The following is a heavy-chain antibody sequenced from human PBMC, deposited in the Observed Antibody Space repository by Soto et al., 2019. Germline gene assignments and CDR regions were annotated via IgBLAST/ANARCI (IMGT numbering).Heavy chain of an antibody. CDR3: TGITWFRGMDV. CDR1: GDSVSSNSAA. J-gene: IGHJ6*02. D-gene: IGHD3-10*01. CDR2: TXXKXXXXX. Sequence: SQTLSLTCAISGDSVSSNSAAWNWIRQSPSRGLEWLGXTXXKXXXXXDXALSVKSRITINPDTSKNQFSLHPYSVTPEDTAVYYCTGITWFRGMDVWGQGTPVTVSS. V-gene: IGHV6-1*01.